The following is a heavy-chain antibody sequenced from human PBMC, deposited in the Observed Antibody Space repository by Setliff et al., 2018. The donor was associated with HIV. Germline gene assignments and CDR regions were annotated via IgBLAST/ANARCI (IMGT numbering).Heavy chain of an antibody. J-gene: IGHJ3*01. V-gene: IGHV3-23*01. CDR3: AKLQGRGELPEHDAFDL. D-gene: IGHD3-10*01. Sequence: GESLKISCAASGFTFSTYAMGWVRQVPGKGLDWVSFSSVSGSRTYYADSVKGRFTSSRDSSWINVFQEMNTLYPQMNNLTAEDTAVYFCAKLQGRGELPEHDAFDLWGQGTVVTVSS. CDR1: GFTFSTYA. CDR2: SSVSGSRT.